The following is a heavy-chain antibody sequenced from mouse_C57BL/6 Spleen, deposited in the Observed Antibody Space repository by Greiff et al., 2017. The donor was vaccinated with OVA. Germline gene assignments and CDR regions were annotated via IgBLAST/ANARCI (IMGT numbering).Heavy chain of an antibody. D-gene: IGHD2-4*01. Sequence: QVHVKQSGAELVKPGASVKISCKASGYAFSSYWMNWVKQRPGKGLEWIGQIYPGDGDTNYNGKFKGKATLTADKSSSTAYMQLSSLPSEDSAVYFCARYDYQYYFDYWGQGTTLTVSS. V-gene: IGHV1-80*01. J-gene: IGHJ2*01. CDR2: IYPGDGDT. CDR3: ARYDYQYYFDY. CDR1: GYAFSSYW.